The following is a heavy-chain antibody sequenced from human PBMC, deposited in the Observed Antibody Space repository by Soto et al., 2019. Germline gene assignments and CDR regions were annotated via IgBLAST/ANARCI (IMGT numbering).Heavy chain of an antibody. J-gene: IGHJ4*02. CDR3: AHKRDVSRGFKY. CDR1: GFSFSVNGVA. CDR2: IYWDDDQ. V-gene: IGHV2-5*02. Sequence: QITLKESGPPLVKPTQTLTLTCTFSGFSFSVNGVAVGWIRQPPGQALEWLALIYWDDDQRYNPSLKDRLTITKNTSRNQVVLTMTHMDPVDTATYYCAHKRDVSRGFKYWGQGTLVTVSS. D-gene: IGHD3-10*01.